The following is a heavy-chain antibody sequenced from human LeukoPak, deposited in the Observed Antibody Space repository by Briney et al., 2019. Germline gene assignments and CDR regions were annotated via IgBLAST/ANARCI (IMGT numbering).Heavy chain of an antibody. CDR2: IRSKAYGGTT. CDR1: GFTFGDYA. V-gene: IGHV3-49*03. Sequence: GGYLTFYCTASGFTFGDYAMSWLRQAQGQGLEWVGFIRSKAYGGTTEYAASVKGRFTISRDDSKSIAYLQMNSLITEDTAVYYCTRDHHYDFWSGYYRDYYYYMDVWGKGTTVTVSS. CDR3: TRDHHYDFWSGYYRDYYYYMDV. D-gene: IGHD3-3*01. J-gene: IGHJ6*03.